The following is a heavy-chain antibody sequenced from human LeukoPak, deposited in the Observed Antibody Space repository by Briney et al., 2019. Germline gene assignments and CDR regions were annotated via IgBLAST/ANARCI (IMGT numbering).Heavy chain of an antibody. CDR2: INSDGSST. CDR3: ARDYAGTNWFDP. D-gene: IGHD1-26*01. Sequence: GSLRLSCAASGFTFSSYWMSWVRQAPGKGLVWVSRINSDGSSTSYADSVKGRFTISRDNAKNTLYLQMNSLRAEDTAVYYCARDYAGTNWFDPWGQGTLVTVSS. J-gene: IGHJ5*02. CDR1: GFTFSSYW. V-gene: IGHV3-74*01.